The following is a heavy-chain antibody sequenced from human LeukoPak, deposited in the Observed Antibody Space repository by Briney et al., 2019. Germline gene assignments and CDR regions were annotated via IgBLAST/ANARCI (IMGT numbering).Heavy chain of an antibody. CDR1: GGSFSGYY. J-gene: IGHJ3*02. CDR3: ARGHQNGAFDI. V-gene: IGHV4-34*01. Sequence: LETLSLTCAVCGGSFSGYYWSWIRQPPGKGLEWIGEINHSGSTNYNPSLKSRVTISVDTSKNQFSLKLSSVTAADTAVYYCARGHQNGAFDIWGQGTMVTVSS. CDR2: INHSGST. D-gene: IGHD2-8*01.